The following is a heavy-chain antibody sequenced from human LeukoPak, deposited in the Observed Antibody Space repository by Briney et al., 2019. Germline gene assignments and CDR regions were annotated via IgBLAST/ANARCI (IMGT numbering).Heavy chain of an antibody. CDR1: GFAFRTYA. CDR3: TRDGGSFCDFDY. V-gene: IGHV3-30-3*01. J-gene: IGHJ4*02. D-gene: IGHD1-26*01. Sequence: GGSLRLSCAASGFAFRTYAIHWVRQAPGKGLEWVAFISWDGTIKYYADSVKGRFSISRDNSKNTLSLQMNSLRGEDTAVYYCTRDGGSFCDFDYWGQGALVTVSS. CDR2: ISWDGTIK.